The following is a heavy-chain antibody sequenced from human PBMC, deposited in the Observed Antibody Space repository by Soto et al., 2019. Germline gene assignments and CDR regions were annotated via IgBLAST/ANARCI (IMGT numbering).Heavy chain of an antibody. D-gene: IGHD2-2*01. CDR1: GFTFSSYG. V-gene: IGHV3-33*01. J-gene: IGHJ4*02. CDR2: IWYDGSNK. Sequence: VQLVESGGGVVQPGRSLRLSCAASGFTFSSYGMHWVRQAPGKGLEWVAVIWYDGSNKYYADSVKGRFTISRDNSKNTLYLQMNSLRAEDTAVYYCARAPISTIRSAFDYWGQGTLVTVSS. CDR3: ARAPISTIRSAFDY.